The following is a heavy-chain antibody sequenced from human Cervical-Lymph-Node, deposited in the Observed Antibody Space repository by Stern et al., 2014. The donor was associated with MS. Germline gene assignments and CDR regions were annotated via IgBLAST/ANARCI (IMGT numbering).Heavy chain of an antibody. CDR2: LYYSGNT. J-gene: IGHJ4*02. Sequence: VQLVESGPGLVKPSETLSLTCTVSGGSISSNYWSWIRQPPGKGLEWIGYLYYSGNTNYNPSLKSRVTTSVDTSKNQFSLGLSSVTAADTAVYYCARHGPPRRRDDSNHPNFDYWGPGTLVAVSS. V-gene: IGHV4-59*08. D-gene: IGHD5-24*01. CDR1: GGSISSNY. CDR3: ARHGPPRRRDDSNHPNFDY.